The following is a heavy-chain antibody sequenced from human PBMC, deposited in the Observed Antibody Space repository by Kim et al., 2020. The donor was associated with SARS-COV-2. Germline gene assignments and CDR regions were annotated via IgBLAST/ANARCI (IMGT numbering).Heavy chain of an antibody. V-gene: IGHV1-18*01. D-gene: IGHD3-9*01. Sequence: ASVKVSCKASGYTFTSYGISWVRQAPGQGLEWMGWISAYNGNTNYAKKLQGRVTMTTDTSTSTAYMELRSLRSDDTAVYYCAKEATYYDILTGPYWANWFDPWGQGTLVTVSS. CDR3: AKEATYYDILTGPYWANWFDP. J-gene: IGHJ5*02. CDR2: ISAYNGNT. CDR1: GYTFTSYG.